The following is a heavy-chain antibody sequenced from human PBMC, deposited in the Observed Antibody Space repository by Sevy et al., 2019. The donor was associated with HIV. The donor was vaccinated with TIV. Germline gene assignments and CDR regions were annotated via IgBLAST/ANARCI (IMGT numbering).Heavy chain of an antibody. CDR3: ARLRFWSSSSGSTNYFDY. CDR2: ISYSGTT. Sequence: SETLSLTCTVSGDSINNYYWSWIRQSPGKGLEWIGYISYSGTTNYNPSLKSRVTISVDTSKNQFSLKLSSVTAADTAVYYCARLRFWSSSSGSTNYFDYWGQGTLVTVSS. V-gene: IGHV4-59*08. D-gene: IGHD6-6*01. CDR1: GDSINNYY. J-gene: IGHJ4*02.